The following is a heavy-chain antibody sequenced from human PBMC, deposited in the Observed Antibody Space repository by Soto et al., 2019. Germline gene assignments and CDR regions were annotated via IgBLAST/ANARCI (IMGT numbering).Heavy chain of an antibody. CDR1: GFTFSSYV. CDR3: VRISFGAILASYYVDY. Sequence: GGSLILSCAASGFTFSSYVMHWVRQAPGKGLEWVAVIWYDGSNKDYADSVKGRFTISRDNSKNTLYLQMNSLRAEDTAVYYCVRISFGAILASYYVDYWGQGTLVTVSS. J-gene: IGHJ4*02. CDR2: IWYDGSNK. D-gene: IGHD3-3*01. V-gene: IGHV3-33*01.